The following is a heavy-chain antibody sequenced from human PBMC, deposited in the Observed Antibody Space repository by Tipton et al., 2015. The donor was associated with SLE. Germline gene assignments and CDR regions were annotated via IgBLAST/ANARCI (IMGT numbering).Heavy chain of an antibody. Sequence: TLSLTCTVSGDSFSNHYWSWIRQPAGKGLEWIGRIYTTGSTNYNPSLKSRVTISVDTSKNQFSLKLSSVTAADTAVYYCARGGDIVATRGWYYMDVWGKGTTVTVSS. CDR2: IYTTGST. V-gene: IGHV4-4*07. D-gene: IGHD5-12*01. J-gene: IGHJ6*03. CDR1: GDSFSNHY. CDR3: ARGGDIVATRGWYYMDV.